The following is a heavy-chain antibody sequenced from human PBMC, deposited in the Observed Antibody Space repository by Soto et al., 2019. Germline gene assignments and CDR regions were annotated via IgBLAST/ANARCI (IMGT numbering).Heavy chain of an antibody. CDR3: ARGMYDYDSSGWAY. D-gene: IGHD3-22*01. CDR1: GFTFSSYS. J-gene: IGHJ4*02. Sequence: EVPLVESGGGLVQPGGSLRLSCAASGFTFSSYSMNWVRQAPGKGLEWVSYISSSSSTIYYADSVKGRFTISRDNAKNSLYLQMNSLRDEDTAVYYCARGMYDYDSSGWAYWGQGTLVTVSS. V-gene: IGHV3-48*02. CDR2: ISSSSSTI.